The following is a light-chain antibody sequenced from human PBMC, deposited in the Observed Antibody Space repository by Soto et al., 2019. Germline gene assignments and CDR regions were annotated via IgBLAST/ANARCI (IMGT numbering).Light chain of an antibody. CDR1: QSVSSSY. V-gene: IGKV3-20*01. Sequence: EIVLTQSPGTLSLSLGERATLSCRASQSVSSSYLAWYQQKPGQAPRLLIYAASSRATGIPDRFSGSGSGTDFTLTISRLEPEDFAVHYCQQYGSSPEWTFGQGTKVDIK. J-gene: IGKJ1*01. CDR2: AAS. CDR3: QQYGSSPEWT.